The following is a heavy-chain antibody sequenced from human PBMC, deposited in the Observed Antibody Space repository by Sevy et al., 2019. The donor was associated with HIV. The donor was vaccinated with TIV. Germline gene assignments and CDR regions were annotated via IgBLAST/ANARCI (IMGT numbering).Heavy chain of an antibody. J-gene: IGHJ3*02. CDR1: GSTFSSYA. CDR2: ISYDGSNK. V-gene: IGHV3-30-3*01. Sequence: GGSLRLSCAASGSTFSSYAMHWVRQAPGKGLEWVAVISYDGSNKYYADSVKGRLTISRDNSKNTLYVQMNSLRAEDTAVYYCARDRAGGPGWDAFDIWGQGTMVTVSS. D-gene: IGHD2-8*02. CDR3: ARDRAGGPGWDAFDI.